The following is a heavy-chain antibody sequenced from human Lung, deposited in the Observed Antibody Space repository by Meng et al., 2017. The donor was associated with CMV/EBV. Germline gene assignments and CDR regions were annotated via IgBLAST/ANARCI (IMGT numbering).Heavy chain of an antibody. CDR3: ASDYGGNSALY. V-gene: IGHV4-34*01. Sequence: GSLRLSCAVYGGSFSGYYWSWIRQPPGKGLEWIGEINHSGSTNYNPSLKSRVTISVDTSKNQFSLKLSSVTAADTAVYYCASDYGGNSALYWGQGTLVTFSS. D-gene: IGHD4-23*01. J-gene: IGHJ4*02. CDR2: INHSGST. CDR1: GGSFSGYY.